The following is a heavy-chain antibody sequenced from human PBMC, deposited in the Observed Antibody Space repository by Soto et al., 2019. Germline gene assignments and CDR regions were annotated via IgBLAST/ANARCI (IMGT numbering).Heavy chain of an antibody. CDR3: AGAYEGEYFDY. J-gene: IGHJ4*02. CDR2: ISYDGSNK. V-gene: IGHV3-30-3*01. CDR1: GFTFSSYA. D-gene: IGHD3-16*01. Sequence: QVQLVESGGGVVHPRRSLRLSCAASGFTFSSYAMHWVRQAPGKGLEWVAVISYDGSNKYYADSVKGRFTISRDNSKNTLYLQMNSLRAEDTAVYYCAGAYEGEYFDYRGQGTVVTISS.